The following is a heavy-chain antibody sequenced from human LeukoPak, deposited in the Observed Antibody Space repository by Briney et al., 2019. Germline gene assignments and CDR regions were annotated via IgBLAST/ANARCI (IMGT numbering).Heavy chain of an antibody. J-gene: IGHJ4*02. D-gene: IGHD3-10*01. V-gene: IGHV3-48*04. Sequence: GGSLRLSCAASGFTFSSYSMNWVRQAPGKGLEWVSYISSSSSTIYYADSVKGRFTISRDNAKNSLYLQMNSLRAEDTAVYYCARALHYGSGIYFDYWGQGTLVTVSS. CDR1: GFTFSSYS. CDR2: ISSSSSTI. CDR3: ARALHYGSGIYFDY.